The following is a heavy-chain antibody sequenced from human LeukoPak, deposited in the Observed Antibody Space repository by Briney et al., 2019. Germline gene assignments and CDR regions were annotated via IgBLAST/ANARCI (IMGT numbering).Heavy chain of an antibody. V-gene: IGHV3-7*01. J-gene: IGHJ6*03. CDR1: GFTFSSYW. CDR2: IKQDGNEK. CDR3: ARGSGYDPSPYYYYYMDV. D-gene: IGHD5-12*01. Sequence: GGSLRLSCAASGFTFSSYWMSWVRQAPGKGLEWVANIKQDGNEKYYVDSVKGRFTISRDNAKNSLYLQMNSLRAEDTAVYYCARGSGYDPSPYYYYYMDVWGKGTTVTISS.